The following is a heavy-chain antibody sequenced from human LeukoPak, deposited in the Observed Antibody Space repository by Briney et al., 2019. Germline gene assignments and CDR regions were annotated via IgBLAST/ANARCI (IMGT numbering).Heavy chain of an antibody. J-gene: IGHJ2*01. CDR1: GFTFSDYY. CDR2: ISSSSSYT. D-gene: IGHD1-26*01. V-gene: IGHV3-11*06. CDR3: ARVGPISKNWYFDL. Sequence: GGSLRLSCAASGFTFSDYYMSWIRQAPGKGLEWVSDISSSSSYTNYADSVKGRFTISRDNAKNSLYLQMNSLRAEDTAVYYCARVGPISKNWYFDLWGRGTLVTVSS.